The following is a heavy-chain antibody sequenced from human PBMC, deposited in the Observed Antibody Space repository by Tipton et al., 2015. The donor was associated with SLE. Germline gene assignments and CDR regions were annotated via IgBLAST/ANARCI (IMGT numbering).Heavy chain of an antibody. D-gene: IGHD7-27*01. V-gene: IGHV3-48*03. CDR2: ITSAGAI. CDR3: ARDPGDWGYDY. Sequence: SLRLSCATSGFTFSSYEMIWVRQAPGKGLEWVSSITSAGAIYYADSVKDRFTISRDNGKNTLYLQMDSLRAEDTALYYCARDPGDWGYDYWGQGTLVTVSS. CDR1: GFTFSSYE. J-gene: IGHJ4*02.